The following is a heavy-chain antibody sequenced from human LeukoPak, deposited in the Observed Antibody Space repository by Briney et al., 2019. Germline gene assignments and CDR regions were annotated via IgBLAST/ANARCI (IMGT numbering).Heavy chain of an antibody. Sequence: PSETLSLTCTVSGGSISSYYWSWIRQPPGKGLEWIGYIYYSGSTNYNPSLKSRVTISVDTSKNQFSLKLSSVTAADTAVYYCARGGSSGSPGYFDLWGRGTLVTVSS. D-gene: IGHD3-22*01. J-gene: IGHJ2*01. CDR3: ARGGSSGSPGYFDL. V-gene: IGHV4-59*01. CDR1: GGSISSYY. CDR2: IYYSGST.